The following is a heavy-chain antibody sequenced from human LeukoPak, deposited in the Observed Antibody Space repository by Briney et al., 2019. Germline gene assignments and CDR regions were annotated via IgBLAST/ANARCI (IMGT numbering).Heavy chain of an antibody. V-gene: IGHV4-34*01. Sequence: SSETLSLTCAVCGGSFSGYYWSWIRQPPGKGLEWIGEINHSGSTNYNPSLKSRVTISVDTSKNQFSLKLSSVTAADTAVYYCARGYSSGYYDYWGQGTLVTVSS. CDR2: INHSGST. CDR1: GGSFSGYY. J-gene: IGHJ4*02. CDR3: ARGYSSGYYDY. D-gene: IGHD3-22*01.